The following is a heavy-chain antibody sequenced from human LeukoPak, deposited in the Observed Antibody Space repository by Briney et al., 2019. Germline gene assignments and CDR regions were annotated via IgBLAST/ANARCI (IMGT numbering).Heavy chain of an antibody. CDR1: GFSLSTSGMC. D-gene: IGHD5-24*01. Sequence: SGPTLVKPTQTLTLTCTFSGFSLSTSGMCVSWIRQPPGKALEWLARIDWDDDKYYSTSLKTRLTISKDTPKNQVVLTMTNMDPVDTATYYCARIRRDGYNYGSIDYWGQGTLVTVSS. J-gene: IGHJ4*02. CDR3: ARIRRDGYNYGSIDY. V-gene: IGHV2-70*11. CDR2: IDWDDDK.